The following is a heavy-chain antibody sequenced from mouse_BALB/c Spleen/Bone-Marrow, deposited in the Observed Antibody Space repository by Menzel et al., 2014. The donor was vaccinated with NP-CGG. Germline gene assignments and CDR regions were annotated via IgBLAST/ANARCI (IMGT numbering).Heavy chain of an antibody. CDR1: GFTFSSYA. V-gene: IGHV5-9-4*01. J-gene: IGHJ1*01. CDR3: AGESGTCGWYFDV. Sequence: EVQGVESGGGLVKPGGSLKLSCAASGFTFSSYAMSWVRQSPEKRLEWVAEISSGGSYTYYSDTVTGRFTISRDNVRNTLYLEMSSVRSGDTAMYLCAGESGTCGWYFDVWGAEPTVSVSS. D-gene: IGHD1-3*01. CDR2: ISSGGSYT.